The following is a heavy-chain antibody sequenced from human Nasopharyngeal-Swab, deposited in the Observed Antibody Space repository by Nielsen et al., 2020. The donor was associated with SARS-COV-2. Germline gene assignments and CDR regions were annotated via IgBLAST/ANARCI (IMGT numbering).Heavy chain of an antibody. CDR1: TFSSYA. Sequence: TFSSYAMSWVRQAPGKGLEWIGSIYYSGSTYYNPSLKSRVTISVDTSKNQFSLKLSSVTAADTAVYYCASSHLGGYFWSGYYPFDYWGQGTLVTVSS. CDR2: IYYSGST. CDR3: ASSHLGGYFWSGYYPFDY. D-gene: IGHD3-3*01. J-gene: IGHJ4*02. V-gene: IGHV4-39*01.